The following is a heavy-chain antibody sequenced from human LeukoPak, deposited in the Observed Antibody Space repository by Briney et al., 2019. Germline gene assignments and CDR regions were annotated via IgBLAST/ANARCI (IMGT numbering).Heavy chain of an antibody. Sequence: PGGSLRLSCVASGFSFNTFAMTWVRQAPGKGLEWVSTICDNIHYADSVRGRFTISRDDSTKTVFLQMNNLTPEDAATYYCTKDPQGFYGGYWYGTYGMDVWGQGTTVTVSS. CDR2: ICDNI. J-gene: IGHJ6*02. D-gene: IGHD3-16*01. V-gene: IGHV3-23*01. CDR1: GFSFNTFA. CDR3: TKDPQGFYGGYWYGTYGMDV.